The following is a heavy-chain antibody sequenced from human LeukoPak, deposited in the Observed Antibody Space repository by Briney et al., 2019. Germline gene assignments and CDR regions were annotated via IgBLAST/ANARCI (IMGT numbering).Heavy chain of an antibody. CDR2: ISSSGSTI. Sequence: PGGSLRLSCAASGFTFSDYYMSWIRQAPGKGLEWVSYISSSGSTIYYADSVKGRFTISRDNAKNSLHLQMNSLRAEDTAVYYCARDWYYYDSSGYYYWGQGTLVTVSS. D-gene: IGHD3-22*01. J-gene: IGHJ4*02. CDR1: GFTFSDYY. CDR3: ARDWYYYDSSGYYY. V-gene: IGHV3-11*01.